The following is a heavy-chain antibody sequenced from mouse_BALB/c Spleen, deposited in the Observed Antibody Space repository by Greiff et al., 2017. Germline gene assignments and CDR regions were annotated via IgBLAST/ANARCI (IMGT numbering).Heavy chain of an antibody. Sequence: EVKLVESGGGLVQPGGSRKLSCAASGFTFSSFGMHWVRQAPEKGLEWVAYISSGSSTIYYADTVKGRFTISRDNPKNTLFLQMTSLRSEDTAMYYCARGVVEGYFDYWGQGTTLTVSS. V-gene: IGHV5-17*02. CDR3: ARGVVEGYFDY. D-gene: IGHD1-1*01. CDR1: GFTFSSFG. CDR2: ISSGSSTI. J-gene: IGHJ2*01.